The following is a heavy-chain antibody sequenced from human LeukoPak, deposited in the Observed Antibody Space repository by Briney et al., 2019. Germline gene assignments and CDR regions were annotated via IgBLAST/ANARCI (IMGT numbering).Heavy chain of an antibody. CDR2: ISRNSTYI. Sequence: KPGGSLRLSCAASGVTFSDYIMNWVRQAPGKGLEWVASISRNSTYIHYADSVKGRFTISRDNARNSLFLQMNSLRAEDTAIYYCARDEGYYFDSWGQGTQVTVSS. CDR3: ARDEGYYFDS. V-gene: IGHV3-21*01. J-gene: IGHJ4*02. CDR1: GVTFSDYI.